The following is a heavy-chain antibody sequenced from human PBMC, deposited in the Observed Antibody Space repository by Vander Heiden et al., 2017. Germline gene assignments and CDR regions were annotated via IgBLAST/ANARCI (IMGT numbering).Heavy chain of an antibody. CDR1: GFNFGSYG. J-gene: IGHJ6*02. CDR2: IWYDGSNK. Sequence: QVQLVESGGGVVQPGRSLRLSCAASGFNFGSYGMHWVRQAPGKGLEWVAVIWYDGSNKYYADSVKGRFTISRDNSKNTLYLQMNSLRAEDTAVYYCARDSLPYYSYYYGMDVWGQGTTVTVSS. V-gene: IGHV3-33*01. CDR3: ARDSLPYYSYYYGMDV. D-gene: IGHD2-15*01.